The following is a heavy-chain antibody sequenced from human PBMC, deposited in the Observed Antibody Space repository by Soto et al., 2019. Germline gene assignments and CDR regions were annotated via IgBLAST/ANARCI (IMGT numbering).Heavy chain of an antibody. J-gene: IGHJ5*02. D-gene: IGHD4-17*01. CDR1: GFTFSRYW. V-gene: IGHV3-7*01. CDR2: IKQEGSEK. Sequence: EVQLVESGGGLVQTGGSLRLSCAASGFTFSRYWMSWVRQAPGKGLEWVANIKQEGSEKYYVDSVKGRFTISRDNAKNSLYLQMNSLRAEDTAVYYCASPPTNLDYGDDNWFYPWGQGTLVTVSS. CDR3: ASPPTNLDYGDDNWFYP.